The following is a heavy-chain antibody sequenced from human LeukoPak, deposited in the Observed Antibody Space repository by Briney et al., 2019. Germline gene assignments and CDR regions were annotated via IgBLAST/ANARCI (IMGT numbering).Heavy chain of an antibody. V-gene: IGHV1-2*02. D-gene: IGHD1-1*01. CDR3: ARDRVTDWNPSNWFDP. J-gene: IGHJ5*02. Sequence: ASVKVSCKASGYTFTGYYMHWVRQAPGQGLEWMGWINPNSGGTNYAQKFQGRVTMTRDTSISTAYMELSRLRSDDTAVYYCARDRVTDWNPSNWFDPSGQGTLVTVSS. CDR1: GYTFTGYY. CDR2: INPNSGGT.